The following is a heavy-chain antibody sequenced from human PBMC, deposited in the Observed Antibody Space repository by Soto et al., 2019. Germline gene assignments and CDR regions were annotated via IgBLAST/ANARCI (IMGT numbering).Heavy chain of an antibody. J-gene: IGHJ6*02. Sequence: GGSLRLSCAASGFTFSNAWMNWVRQAPGKGLEWVGRIKSKTDGGTTDYAAPVKGRFTISRGDSKNTLYLQMNSLKTEDTAVYCCTTDFWIVYIYHYYYYGMDVRGQGTTVTLSS. CDR1: GFTFSNAW. CDR2: IKSKTDGGTT. D-gene: IGHD3-3*01. CDR3: TTDFWIVYIYHYYYYGMDV. V-gene: IGHV3-15*07.